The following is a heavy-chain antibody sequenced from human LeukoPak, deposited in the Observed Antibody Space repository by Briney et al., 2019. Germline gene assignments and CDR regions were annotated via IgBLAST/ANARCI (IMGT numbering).Heavy chain of an antibody. CDR3: ARDPRVRGTMELDY. J-gene: IGHJ4*02. CDR2: IYYSGST. V-gene: IGHV4-59*02. D-gene: IGHD3-10*01. Sequence: SETLSLTCTVSGDSVSSYYWSWIRQPPGKGLEWIGYIYYSGSTNYNPSLKSRVTISVDTSKNQFSLKLSSVTAADTAVYYCARDPRVRGTMELDYWGQGTLVTVSS. CDR1: GDSVSSYY.